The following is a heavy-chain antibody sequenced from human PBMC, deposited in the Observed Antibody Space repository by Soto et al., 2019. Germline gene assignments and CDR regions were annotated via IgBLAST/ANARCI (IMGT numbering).Heavy chain of an antibody. CDR3: ARVGLDSSGWYYFDF. D-gene: IGHD6-19*01. Sequence: SETLSLTCTVSGGSISSYYWSWIRQPPGKGLEWIGYIYYSGSTNYNPSLKSRVTISVDTSKNQFSLKLSSVTAADTAVYYCARVGLDSSGWYYFDFWGQGTLVTVSS. CDR2: IYYSGST. CDR1: GGSISSYY. J-gene: IGHJ4*02. V-gene: IGHV4-59*01.